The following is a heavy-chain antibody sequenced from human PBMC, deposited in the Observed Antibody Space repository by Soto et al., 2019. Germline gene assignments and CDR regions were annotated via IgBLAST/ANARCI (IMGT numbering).Heavy chain of an antibody. CDR3: ARGATTVTTFRDYYYGMDV. CDR2: INHSGST. CDR1: GGSFSGYY. J-gene: IGHJ6*02. V-gene: IGHV4-34*01. Sequence: SETLSLTCAVYGGSFSGYYWSWIRQPPGKGLEWIGEINHSGSTNYNPSLKSRVTISVDTSKNQFSLKLSSVTAADTAVYYCARGATTVTTFRDYYYGMDVWGQGTKVTVSS. D-gene: IGHD4-17*01.